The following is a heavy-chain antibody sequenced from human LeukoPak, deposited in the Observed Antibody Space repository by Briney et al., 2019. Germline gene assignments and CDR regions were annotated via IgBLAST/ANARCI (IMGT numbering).Heavy chain of an antibody. V-gene: IGHV4-34*01. Sequence: SETLSLTCAVYGGSFSGYFWSWLRQPPGKGLEWIGEINHSASTNYNPSLKSRVTISLDTSKNQFSLRLSSVTAADTAVYYCARDRDGVFDYWGEGTLVTVSA. D-gene: IGHD3-10*01. J-gene: IGHJ4*02. CDR3: ARDRDGVFDY. CDR1: GGSFSGYF. CDR2: INHSAST.